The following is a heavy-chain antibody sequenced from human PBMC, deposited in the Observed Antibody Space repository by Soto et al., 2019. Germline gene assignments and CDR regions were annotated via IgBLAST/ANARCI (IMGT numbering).Heavy chain of an antibody. V-gene: IGHV4-31*03. J-gene: IGHJ6*02. Sequence: PSETLSLTCTVSGDSISSSSYYWSWIRQHPGKGLEWIGYIHYSGNTRDNPSLKSRLTISVDTSKNQFSLMLSSQTAADTAVYFCARARVPFSSTWSSYAFYGLDIWGHGTTVPASS. CDR2: IHYSGNT. D-gene: IGHD6-13*01. CDR1: GDSISSSSYY. CDR3: ARARVPFSSTWSSYAFYGLDI.